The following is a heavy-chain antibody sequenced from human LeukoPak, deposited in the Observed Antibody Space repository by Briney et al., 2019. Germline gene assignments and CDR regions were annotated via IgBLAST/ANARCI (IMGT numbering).Heavy chain of an antibody. D-gene: IGHD2-21*02. CDR2: FDPEDGET. V-gene: IGHV1-24*01. CDR3: ARGLAYCGGDCHVLFDY. Sequence: ASVKVSCKVSGYTLTELSMHWVRQAPGKGLEWMGGFDPEDGETIYAQKFQGRVTITTDESTSTAYMELSSLRSEDTAVYYCARGLAYCGGDCHVLFDYWGQGTLVTVSS. CDR1: GYTLTELS. J-gene: IGHJ4*02.